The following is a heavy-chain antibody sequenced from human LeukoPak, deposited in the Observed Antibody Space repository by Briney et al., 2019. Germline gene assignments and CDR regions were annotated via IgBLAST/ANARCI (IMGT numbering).Heavy chain of an antibody. CDR1: GFTFSSYG. CDR3: ARDLRDSSGYYYEHYYYDMDV. J-gene: IGHJ6*02. CDR2: IWYDGSKK. V-gene: IGHV3-33*01. Sequence: GGSLRLSCAASGFTFSSYGMHWVRQAPGKGLEWVAVIWYDGSKKYYADSVKGRFTISRDNSKNTLYLQMNSLRAEDTAVYYCARDLRDSSGYYYEHYYYDMDVWGQGPTVTVSS. D-gene: IGHD3-22*01.